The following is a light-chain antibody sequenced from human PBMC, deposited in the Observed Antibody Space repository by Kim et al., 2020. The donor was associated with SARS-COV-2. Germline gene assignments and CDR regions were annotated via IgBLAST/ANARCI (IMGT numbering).Light chain of an antibody. CDR1: NIGSKS. CDR2: YDF. CDR3: QVWDSSSDHVV. J-gene: IGLJ2*01. Sequence: APGKTAWITCGGNNIGSKSVLWYQQKPGQAPVLVIYYDFDRPSGIPERFSGSNSGNTATLTISRVEAGDEADYYCQVWDSSSDHVVFGGGTKLTVL. V-gene: IGLV3-21*01.